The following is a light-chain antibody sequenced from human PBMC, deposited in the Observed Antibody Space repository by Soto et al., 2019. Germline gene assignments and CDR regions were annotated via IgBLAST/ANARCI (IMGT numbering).Light chain of an antibody. V-gene: IGKV1-39*01. J-gene: IGKJ1*01. CDR1: QTISSH. Sequence: DIPMTQSQSSLSASVGDKVAITCRASQTISSHLNWYQQKPGKSPNILIYGASNLQSGVPSRFSGSGSGTDFTFSIGSLQPEDFPTFFCQQSFISPWTIGQGTKVDIK. CDR3: QQSFISPWT. CDR2: GAS.